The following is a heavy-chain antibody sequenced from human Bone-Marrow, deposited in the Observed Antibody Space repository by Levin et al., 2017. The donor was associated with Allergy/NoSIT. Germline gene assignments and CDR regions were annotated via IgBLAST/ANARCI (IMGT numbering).Heavy chain of an antibody. CDR1: EFTLSNHA. Sequence: PGGSLRLSCAASEFTLSNHAMGWVRQAPGKGLEWVSSISASGTKIYYADSVKGRFTNSRDNSKNTLNLQMNSLRAEDTAIYYCAKDVRTCRGSCYGWFDPWGQGTLVTVSS. V-gene: IGHV3-23*01. J-gene: IGHJ5*02. D-gene: IGHD2-2*01. CDR3: AKDVRTCRGSCYGWFDP. CDR2: ISASGTKI.